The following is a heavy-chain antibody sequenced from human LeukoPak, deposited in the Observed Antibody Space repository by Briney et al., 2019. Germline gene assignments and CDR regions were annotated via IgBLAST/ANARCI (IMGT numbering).Heavy chain of an antibody. CDR3: ARTPTVSRPLDH. CDR1: GYTFSGYG. J-gene: IGHJ4*02. CDR2: ISVYSGKT. V-gene: IGHV1-18*04. D-gene: IGHD2-2*01. Sequence: ASVKVSCKASGYTFSGYGITWVRQAPGQGLECIGWISVYSGKTKYAQKFQGRVTMTADTSTSTAYMELRSLRTDDTAIYYCARTPTVSRPLDHCGQGTLVSVSS.